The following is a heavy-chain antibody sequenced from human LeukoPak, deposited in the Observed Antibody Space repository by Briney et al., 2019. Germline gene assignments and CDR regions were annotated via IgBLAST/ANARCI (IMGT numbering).Heavy chain of an antibody. Sequence: PGGSLRLSCAASGFTFSSYSMNWVRQAPGKGLEWVSSISSSSSYIYYADSVKGRFTISRDNSKNTLYLQMNSLRAEDTAVYYCAKGGKRREYYYDSSGYPPDYWGQGTLVTVSS. J-gene: IGHJ4*02. D-gene: IGHD3-22*01. CDR3: AKGGKRREYYYDSSGYPPDY. CDR1: GFTFSSYS. CDR2: ISSSSSYI. V-gene: IGHV3-21*04.